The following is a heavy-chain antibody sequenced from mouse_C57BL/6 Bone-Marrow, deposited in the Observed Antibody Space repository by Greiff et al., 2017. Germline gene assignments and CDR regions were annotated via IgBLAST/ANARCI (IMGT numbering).Heavy chain of an antibody. V-gene: IGHV1-19*01. CDR3: ERVRLRAAY. D-gene: IGHD2-4*01. Sequence: EVMLLEPGPVLVKPGASVKMSCKASGYTFTSYCMNWVKQSPGKGLEWIGVINPSNGGTSYNQKFKGKATLTVDKSSSTAYMELNSLTSEDSAVYYWERVRLRAAYWGQGTTLTVSS. J-gene: IGHJ2*01. CDR2: INPSNGGT. CDR1: GYTFTSYC.